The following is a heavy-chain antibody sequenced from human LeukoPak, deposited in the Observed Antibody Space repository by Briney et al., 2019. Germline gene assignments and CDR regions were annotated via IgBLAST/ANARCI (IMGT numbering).Heavy chain of an antibody. CDR1: GGSFSGYY. CDR3: ARGAGIAAAGTMVGEVDY. V-gene: IGHV4-34*01. J-gene: IGHJ4*02. D-gene: IGHD6-13*01. Sequence: PSETLSLTCAVYGGSFSGYYWSWIRQPPGKGLEWIGEINHSGSTNYNPSLKSRVTISVDTSKNHFSLKLSSVTAADTAVYYCARGAGIAAAGTMVGEVDYWGQGTLVTVSS. CDR2: INHSGST.